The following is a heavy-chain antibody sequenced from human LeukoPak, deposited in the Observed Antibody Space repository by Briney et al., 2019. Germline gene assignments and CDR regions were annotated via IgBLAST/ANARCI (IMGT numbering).Heavy chain of an antibody. Sequence: SETLSLTCAVYGGSFSGYYWSWIRQPPGKGLEWTGEINHSGSTNYNPSLKSRVTISVDTSKNQFSLKLSSVTAADTAVYYCARDNTPKGITIFGVVINKYYYYGMDVWGQGTTVTVSS. D-gene: IGHD3-3*01. V-gene: IGHV4-34*01. J-gene: IGHJ6*02. CDR1: GGSFSGYY. CDR2: INHSGST. CDR3: ARDNTPKGITIFGVVINKYYYYGMDV.